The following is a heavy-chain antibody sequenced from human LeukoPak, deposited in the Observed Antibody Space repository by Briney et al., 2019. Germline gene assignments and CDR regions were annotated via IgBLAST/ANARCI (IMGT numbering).Heavy chain of an antibody. Sequence: GGSLRLSCAASGFTFSTYWMNWFRQTPGKGLEWVTKIKADGGEKDHVASVKGRFTISRDNAKNSLYLQMNSLSGEDTAVYFCARPSFSSGSYFDHWGQGTLVTVSS. V-gene: IGHV3-7*01. CDR1: GFTFSTYW. D-gene: IGHD6-19*01. CDR2: IKADGGEK. CDR3: ARPSFSSGSYFDH. J-gene: IGHJ4*02.